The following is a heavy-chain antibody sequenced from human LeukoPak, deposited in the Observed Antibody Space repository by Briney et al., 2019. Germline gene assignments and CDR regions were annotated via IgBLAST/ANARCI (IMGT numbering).Heavy chain of an antibody. D-gene: IGHD1-26*01. CDR2: ISYDGSNK. Sequence: GSLRLSCAASGFTSSSYGMHWVRQAPGKGLEWVAVISYDGSNKYYADSVKGRFTISRDDSKNTLYLQMNSLRAEDTAVYYCAKEGLPWELSSYFDYWGQGTLVTVSS. V-gene: IGHV3-30*18. J-gene: IGHJ4*02. CDR1: GFTSSSYG. CDR3: AKEGLPWELSSYFDY.